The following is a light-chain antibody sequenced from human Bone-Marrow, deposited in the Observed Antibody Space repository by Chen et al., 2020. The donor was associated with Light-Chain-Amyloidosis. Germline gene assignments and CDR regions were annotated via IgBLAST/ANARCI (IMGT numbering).Light chain of an antibody. Sequence: SYELPQPPSVSVSPGQTARIPCSGDDLPTKYAYWYQQKPGQAPVLVIHRDTERPSGISERFSGSSSGTTATLTISGVQAEDEADYHGQSADSSGTYEVIFGGGTKLTVL. J-gene: IGLJ2*01. V-gene: IGLV3-25*03. CDR2: RDT. CDR1: DLPTKY. CDR3: QSADSSGTYEVI.